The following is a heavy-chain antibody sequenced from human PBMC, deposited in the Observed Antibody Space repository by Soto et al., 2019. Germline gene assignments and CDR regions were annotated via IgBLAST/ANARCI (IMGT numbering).Heavy chain of an antibody. Sequence: SETLSLTCTVSGGSISSYYWSWIRQPPGKGLEWIGYIYYSGSTNYNPSLKSRVTISVDTSKNQFSLKLSSVTAADTAVYYCARLPMVRGNDKNFDCWGQGTLVTVSS. V-gene: IGHV4-59*01. D-gene: IGHD3-10*01. J-gene: IGHJ4*02. CDR3: ARLPMVRGNDKNFDC. CDR1: GGSISSYY. CDR2: IYYSGST.